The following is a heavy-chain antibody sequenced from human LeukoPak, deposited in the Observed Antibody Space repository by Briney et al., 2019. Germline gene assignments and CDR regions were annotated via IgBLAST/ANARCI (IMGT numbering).Heavy chain of an antibody. CDR3: ARSAGLVVAAGGFDY. V-gene: IGHV1-2*02. Sequence: GASVKVSCKASGYTFTGYYMHWVRQAPGQGLEWMGWINPNSGGTKFAQKFQGRVTMTRDTSISTAYMDLSGLKSDDTALYYCARSAGLVVAAGGFDYWGQGSLVTVSA. CDR2: INPNSGGT. CDR1: GYTFTGYY. D-gene: IGHD2-15*01. J-gene: IGHJ4*02.